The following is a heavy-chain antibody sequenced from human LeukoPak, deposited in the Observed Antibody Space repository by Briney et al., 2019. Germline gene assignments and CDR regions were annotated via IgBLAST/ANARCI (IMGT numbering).Heavy chain of an antibody. J-gene: IGHJ4*02. CDR1: GYSITSGYY. Sequence: PSETLSLTCTVSGYSITSGYYWGWIRQPPGKGLEWLVNVDHSGNTYYNPSLKSRVIISVDTSKNQFSLKLNSVTAADTAVYYCARDIGGAGYWGQGTLVTVSS. CDR3: ARDIGGAGY. D-gene: IGHD6-19*01. CDR2: VDHSGNT. V-gene: IGHV4-38-2*02.